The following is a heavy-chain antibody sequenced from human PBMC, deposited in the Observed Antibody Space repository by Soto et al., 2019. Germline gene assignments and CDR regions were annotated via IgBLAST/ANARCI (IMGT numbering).Heavy chain of an antibody. Sequence: QVQLQQWGAGLLKPSETLSLTCAVYGGSFSGYYWSWIRQPPGKGLEWIGEINHSGSTNYNPSLKSRVTISVDTSKNQFSLKLSSVTAADTAAYYCARCHGFWSGYYYYYMDVWGKGTTVTVSS. V-gene: IGHV4-34*01. CDR3: ARCHGFWSGYYYYYMDV. D-gene: IGHD3-3*01. J-gene: IGHJ6*03. CDR1: GGSFSGYY. CDR2: INHSGST.